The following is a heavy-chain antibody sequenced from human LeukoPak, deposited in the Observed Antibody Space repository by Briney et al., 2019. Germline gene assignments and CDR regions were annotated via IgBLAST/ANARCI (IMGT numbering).Heavy chain of an antibody. J-gene: IGHJ4*02. D-gene: IGHD5-12*01. V-gene: IGHV3-30-3*01. Sequence: GGSLRLSCAASVFTFSSYSMHWVRQAPGNGQEWVAVISYDGSNKYYADSVKGRFTISRDNSKNTLYLQMNSLRAEDTAVYYCASTQSADIVATIRYWGQGTLVTVSS. CDR1: VFTFSSYS. CDR2: ISYDGSNK. CDR3: ASTQSADIVATIRY.